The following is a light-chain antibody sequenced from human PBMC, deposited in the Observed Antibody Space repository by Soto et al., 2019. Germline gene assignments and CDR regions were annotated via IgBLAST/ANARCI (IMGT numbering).Light chain of an antibody. CDR3: QHSNTSPLT. CDR2: GAS. J-gene: IGKJ1*01. V-gene: IGKV3-15*01. CDR1: QSGSSN. Sequence: EIVMTQSPATLSVSPGERATLSCRASQSGSSNLAWYQQKPGQAPRLLIYGASTRATGSPARFSGSGSGTNFPLTIRPLQSLDFALSYPQHSNTSPLTFGHGTRVAIK.